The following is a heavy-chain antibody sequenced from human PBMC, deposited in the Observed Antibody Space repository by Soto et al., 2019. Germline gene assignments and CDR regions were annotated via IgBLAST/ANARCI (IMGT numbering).Heavy chain of an antibody. CDR2: IIPIFGTA. J-gene: IGHJ5*02. D-gene: IGHD6-19*01. CDR1: GGTFSSYA. Sequence: QVQLVQSGAEVKKPGSSVKVSCKASGGTFSSYAISWVRQAPGQGLEWMGGIIPIFGTANYAQKFQGRVTITADESTSTAYMELSSLRSDDTAVYYCARNSVAVRLNWFDPWGQGTLVTVSS. CDR3: ARNSVAVRLNWFDP. V-gene: IGHV1-69*01.